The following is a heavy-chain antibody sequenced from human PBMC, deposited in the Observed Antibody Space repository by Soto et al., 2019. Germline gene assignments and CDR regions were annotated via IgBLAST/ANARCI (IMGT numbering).Heavy chain of an antibody. Sequence: GGSLRLSCAASGRTLSRFAMHWVRQAPGKGLEWVAVIGYDGSNKDYADSVKGRFTISRDNSKNTLYLQMNSLRPEDTAVYYCARDPVNYYGSWTYGMDVWGQGTTVTVSS. CDR2: IGYDGSNK. CDR3: ARDPVNYYGSWTYGMDV. CDR1: GRTLSRFA. J-gene: IGHJ6*02. V-gene: IGHV3-30-3*01. D-gene: IGHD3-10*01.